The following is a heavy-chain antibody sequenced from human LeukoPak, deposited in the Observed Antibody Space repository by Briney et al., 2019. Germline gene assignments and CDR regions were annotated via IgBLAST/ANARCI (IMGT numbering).Heavy chain of an antibody. CDR2: IYYSGST. Sequence: PSETLSLTCTVSGGSISSYYWSWIRQPPGKGLEWIGYIYYSGSTNYNPSLKSRVTISVDTSKNQFSLKLSSVTAADTAVYYCARERGGVAVAEDWGQGTLVTVSS. D-gene: IGHD6-19*01. CDR3: ARERGGVAVAED. CDR1: GGSISSYY. J-gene: IGHJ4*02. V-gene: IGHV4-59*01.